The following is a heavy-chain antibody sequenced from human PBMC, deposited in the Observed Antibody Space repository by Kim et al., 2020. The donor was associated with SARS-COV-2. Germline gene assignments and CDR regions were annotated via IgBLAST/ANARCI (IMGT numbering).Heavy chain of an antibody. Sequence: GGSLRLSCAASGFTFSSYAMHWVRQAPGKGLEWVAVISYDGSNKYYADSVKGRFTISRDNSKNTLYLQMNSLRAEDTAVYYCARDTLVDYGGHDDAFDIWGQGTMVTVSS. J-gene: IGHJ3*02. D-gene: IGHD4-17*01. CDR1: GFTFSSYA. CDR3: ARDTLVDYGGHDDAFDI. V-gene: IGHV3-30-3*01. CDR2: ISYDGSNK.